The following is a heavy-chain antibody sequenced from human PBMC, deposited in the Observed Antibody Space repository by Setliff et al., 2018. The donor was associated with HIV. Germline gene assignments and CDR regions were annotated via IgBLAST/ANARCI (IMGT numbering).Heavy chain of an antibody. CDR2: IHYSGAT. CDR3: ASLNGSESPYIYYYYMDV. V-gene: IGHV4-59*08. J-gene: IGHJ6*03. D-gene: IGHD3-10*01. Sequence: PSETLSLTCTVSGGSISCNYRIWIRRPPGKGLEWIGYIHYSGATNYNPSLKSRVTISLDTSRTQFSLKLSSVTAADTAVYYCASLNGSESPYIYYYYMDVWGKGTTVTVSS. CDR1: GGSISCNY.